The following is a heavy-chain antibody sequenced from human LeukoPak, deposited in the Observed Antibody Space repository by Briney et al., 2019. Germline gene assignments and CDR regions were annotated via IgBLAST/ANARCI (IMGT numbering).Heavy chain of an antibody. CDR2: IIPIFGTA. CDR3: AKGSYYDSSGSFYFDY. D-gene: IGHD3-22*01. J-gene: IGHJ4*02. Sequence: VASVKVSCKASGGTFSSYAISWVRQAPGQGLEWMGGIIPIFGTANYAQKFQGRVTITADESTSTAYMELSSLGTEDTAAYYCAKGSYYDSSGSFYFDYWGQGTLVTVSS. V-gene: IGHV1-69*13. CDR1: GGTFSSYA.